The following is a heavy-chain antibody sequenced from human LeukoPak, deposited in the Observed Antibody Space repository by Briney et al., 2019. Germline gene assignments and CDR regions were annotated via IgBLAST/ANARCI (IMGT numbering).Heavy chain of an antibody. J-gene: IGHJ1*01. V-gene: IGHV3-74*01. Sequence: QTGGSLRLSSAASGFTFSNAWMHWVRQAPGKGLVWVSRIKNDGKITTYADSVKGRFTTSRDNAKNTFYLQMNSLRVEDTAVYYCLLIILGGSSQHWGQGTLVTVSS. CDR3: LLIILGGSSQH. CDR1: GFTFSNAW. CDR2: IKNDGKIT. D-gene: IGHD3-3*01.